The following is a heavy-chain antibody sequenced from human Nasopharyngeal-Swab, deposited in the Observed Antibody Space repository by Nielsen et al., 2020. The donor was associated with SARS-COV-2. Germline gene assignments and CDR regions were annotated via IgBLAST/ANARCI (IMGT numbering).Heavy chain of an antibody. J-gene: IGHJ5*02. CDR3: ARGRVGATSKKNWFDP. CDR1: GGSISSGGYS. V-gene: IGHV4-30-2*01. D-gene: IGHD1-26*01. CDR2: IYHSGST. Sequence: SETLSLTSAVSGGSISSGGYSWSWIRQPPGKGLEWIGYIYHSGSTYYNPSLKSRVTISVDRSKNQFSLKLSSVTAADTAVYYCARGRVGATSKKNWFDPWGQGTLVTVSS.